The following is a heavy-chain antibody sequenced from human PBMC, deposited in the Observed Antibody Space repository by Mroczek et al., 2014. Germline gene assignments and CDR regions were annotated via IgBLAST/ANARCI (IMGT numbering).Heavy chain of an antibody. V-gene: IGHV4-59*01. CDR2: IYYSGST. CDR1: GGSISSYY. CDR3: ARGVLELRFLEWLVLGGQNAFDI. J-gene: IGHJ3*02. Sequence: QVQLVQSGPGLVKPSETLSLTCTVSGGSISSYYWSWIRQPPGKGLEWIGYIYYSGSTNYNPSLKSRVTISVDTSKNQFSLKLSSVTAADTAVYYCARGVLELRFLEWLVLGGQNAFDIWAKGQWSPSL. D-gene: IGHD3-3*01.